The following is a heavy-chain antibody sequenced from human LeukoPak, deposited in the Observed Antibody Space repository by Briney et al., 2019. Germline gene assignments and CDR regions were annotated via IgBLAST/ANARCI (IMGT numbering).Heavy chain of an antibody. CDR2: ISAYNGNT. CDR1: GYTFTSYG. J-gene: IGHJ6*03. V-gene: IGHV1-18*01. CDR3: ARGPKAVYYMDV. Sequence: ASVKLSCKASGYTFTSYGISWVRQAPGQGLEWMGWISAYNGNTNYAQKLQGRVTMTTDTSTSTAYVELRSLRSDDTAVYYCARGPKAVYYMDVWGKGTTVTVSS.